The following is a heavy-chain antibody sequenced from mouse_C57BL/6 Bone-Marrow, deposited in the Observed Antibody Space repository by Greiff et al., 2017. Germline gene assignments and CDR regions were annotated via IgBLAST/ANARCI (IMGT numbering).Heavy chain of an antibody. Sequence: EVQLVESGPGLVKPSQSLSLTCSVTGYSITSGYYWNWIRQFPGNKLEWMGYISYDGSNNYNPSLKNRISITRDTSKNQFFLKLNSVTTEDTATYYCARALYVWGTGSTVAVSS. J-gene: IGHJ1*03. CDR2: ISYDGSN. V-gene: IGHV3-6*01. CDR1: GYSITSGYY. CDR3: ARALYV. D-gene: IGHD6-1*01.